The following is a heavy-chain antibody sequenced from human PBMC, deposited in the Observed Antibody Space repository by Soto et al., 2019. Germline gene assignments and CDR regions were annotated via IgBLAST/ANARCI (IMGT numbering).Heavy chain of an antibody. D-gene: IGHD3-3*01. Sequence: PSETLSLTCTVSGGSISSGDYYWSWIRQPPGKGLEWIGYIYYSGSTNYNPSLKSRVTISVDTSKNQFSLKLSSVTAADTAVYYCASQADQGFWSGLSSQYYYMDVWGKGTTVTVSS. CDR1: GGSISSGDYY. CDR2: IYYSGST. J-gene: IGHJ6*03. V-gene: IGHV4-61*08. CDR3: ASQADQGFWSGLSSQYYYMDV.